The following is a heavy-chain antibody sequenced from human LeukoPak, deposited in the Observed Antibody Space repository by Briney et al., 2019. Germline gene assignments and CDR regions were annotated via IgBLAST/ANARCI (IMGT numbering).Heavy chain of an antibody. CDR3: ARTRYDSSPYYFDY. V-gene: IGHV4-59*01. CDR1: GGSISSYY. J-gene: IGHJ4*02. Sequence: PSETLSLTCTVSGGSISSYYWSWIRQPPGKGLEWIGYIYYSGSTNYNPSLKSRVTISVDTSKNQFSRKLSSVTAADTVVYYCARTRYDSSPYYFDYWGQGTLVTVSS. D-gene: IGHD3-22*01. CDR2: IYYSGST.